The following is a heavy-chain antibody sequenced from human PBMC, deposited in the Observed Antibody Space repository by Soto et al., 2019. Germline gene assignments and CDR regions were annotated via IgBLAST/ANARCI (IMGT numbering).Heavy chain of an antibody. V-gene: IGHV5-51*01. CDR3: ARQADYNILTGYFYYFDY. CDR1: GYRLDAAW. J-gene: IGHJ4*02. CDR2: IKPGGSDL. Sequence: SLKISCKGVGYRLDAAWIGWVRQMPGKGLEWMGIIKPGGSDLRYSPSFQGQVTISVDTSINTAFLRWNSLTASDTAMYYCARQADYNILTGYFYYFDYWGQGSLVTVSS. D-gene: IGHD3-9*01.